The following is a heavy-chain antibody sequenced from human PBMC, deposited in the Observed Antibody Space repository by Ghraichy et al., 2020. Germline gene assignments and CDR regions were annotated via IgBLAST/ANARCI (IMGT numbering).Heavy chain of an antibody. D-gene: IGHD4-17*01. CDR2: INPNSGGT. J-gene: IGHJ3*02. V-gene: IGHV1-2*04. Sequence: ASVKVSCKASGYTFTGYYMHWVRQAPGQGLEWMGWINPNSGGTNYAQKFQGWVTMTRDTSISTAYMELSRLRSDDTAVYYCARDRSVGDRFLYAFDIWGQGTMVTVSS. CDR3: ARDRSVGDRFLYAFDI. CDR1: GYTFTGYY.